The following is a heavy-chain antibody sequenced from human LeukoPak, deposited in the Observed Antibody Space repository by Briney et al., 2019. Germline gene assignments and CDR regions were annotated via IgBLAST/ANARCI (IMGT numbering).Heavy chain of an antibody. CDR2: ISYDGSNK. CDR1: GFTFSSYA. J-gene: IGHJ4*02. Sequence: GRSLRLSCAASGFTFSSYAMHWVRQAPGKGLEWVAVISYDGSNKYYADSVEGRFTISRDNSKNTLYLQMNSLRAEDTAVYYCARESDYWGQGTLVTVSS. V-gene: IGHV3-30-3*01. CDR3: ARESDY.